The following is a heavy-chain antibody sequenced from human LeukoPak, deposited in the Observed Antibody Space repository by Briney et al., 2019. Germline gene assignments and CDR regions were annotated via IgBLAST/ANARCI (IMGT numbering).Heavy chain of an antibody. V-gene: IGHV3-66*04. J-gene: IGHJ4*02. CDR3: ARLSCMGGSCFTEFWSYYFDD. CDR1: GFTVNDNY. Sequence: GGSLRLSCAVSGFTVNDNYMSWVRQAPGKGLEWVSVIQSDDTTYYADSVRGRFTISRDNSKNSLFLQTNSLRVEDTAFYYCARLSCMGGSCFTEFWSYYFDDWGQGTLVTVSS. D-gene: IGHD2-15*01. CDR2: IQSDDTT.